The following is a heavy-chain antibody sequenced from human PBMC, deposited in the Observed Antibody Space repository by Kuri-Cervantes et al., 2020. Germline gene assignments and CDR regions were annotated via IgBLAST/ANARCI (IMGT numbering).Heavy chain of an antibody. V-gene: IGHV3-21*06. CDR1: GFTFSTFS. D-gene: IGHD2-2*01. Sequence: GESLKISCAASGFTFSTFSMNWVRQAPGKGLEWVSSISSSSSYIYYADSVKGRFTISRDNAKNLLYLQMNSLRPEDTAVYYCAGSGVVVVPAAPRYWYFDLWGRGTLVTVSS. CDR3: AGSGVVVVPAAPRYWYFDL. CDR2: ISSSSSYI. J-gene: IGHJ2*01.